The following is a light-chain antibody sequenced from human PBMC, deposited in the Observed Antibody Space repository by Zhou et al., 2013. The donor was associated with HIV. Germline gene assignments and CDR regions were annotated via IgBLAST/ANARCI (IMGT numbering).Light chain of an antibody. CDR3: QQWHKFPIT. J-gene: IGKJ5*01. CDR1: QGIGKS. V-gene: IGKV1-33*01. CDR2: DAS. Sequence: DIQMTQSPSSLSASVGDRITITCRASQGIGKSLAWYQQKPGKAPKLLIYDASNLETGVPSRFSGSGSGTDFTFTISSLQPEDIATYYCQQWHKFPITFGQGHDW.